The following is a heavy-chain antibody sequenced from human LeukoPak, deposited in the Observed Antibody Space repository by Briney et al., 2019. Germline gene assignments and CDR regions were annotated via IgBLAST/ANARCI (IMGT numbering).Heavy chain of an antibody. J-gene: IGHJ4*02. V-gene: IGHV4-39*07. CDR1: GGSISGSSYY. D-gene: IGHD3-22*01. CDR3: AREILNYYDSSGYIDY. Sequence: SETLSLTCTVSGGSISGSSYYWGWIRQPPGKGLEWIVSIYHSGSTYYNPSLKSRVTISVDTSKNQFSLKLSSVTAADTAVYYCAREILNYYDSSGYIDYWGQGTLVTVSS. CDR2: IYHSGST.